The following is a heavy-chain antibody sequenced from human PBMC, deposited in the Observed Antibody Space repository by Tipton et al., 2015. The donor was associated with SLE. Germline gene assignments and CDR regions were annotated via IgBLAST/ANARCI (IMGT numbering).Heavy chain of an antibody. D-gene: IGHD2-2*01. CDR2: FSWDGGST. J-gene: IGHJ4*02. CDR3: AKALIEGYCSSTSCFPFDY. CDR1: GFTFDDYA. V-gene: IGHV3-43D*04. Sequence: SLRLSCAASGFTFDDYAMHWVRQAPGKGLEWVSLFSWDGGSTYYADSVKGRFTISRDNSKNSLYLQMNSLRAEDTALYYCAKALIEGYCSSTSCFPFDYWGQGTLVTVSS.